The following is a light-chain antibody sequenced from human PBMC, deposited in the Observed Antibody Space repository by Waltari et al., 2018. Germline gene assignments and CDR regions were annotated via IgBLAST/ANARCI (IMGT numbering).Light chain of an antibody. V-gene: IGLV3-21*02. CDR2: DES. Sequence: SFVLTQPPSVSVAPGQTASIFCAGKHMGRTSVHWYQQRPGQAPGLVVYDESARPSGIPERFSGSNSGNTATLTISGVEAGDEADYYCQVWDSDTDNRVFGGGTKVTVL. CDR3: QVWDSDTDNRV. CDR1: HMGRTS. J-gene: IGLJ3*02.